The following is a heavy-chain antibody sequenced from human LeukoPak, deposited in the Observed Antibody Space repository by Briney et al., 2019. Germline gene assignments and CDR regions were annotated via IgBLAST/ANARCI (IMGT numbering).Heavy chain of an antibody. CDR3: AKGITGTTRYFDY. D-gene: IGHD1-7*01. V-gene: IGHV3-23*01. CDR1: GFTFSSYA. Sequence: GGSLRLSCAASGFTFSSYAMSWVRQAPGKGLEWVSAISSSGGSTYYADSVKGRFTISRDNSKNTLYLQMNSLRAEDTAVYYCAKGITGTTRYFDYWGQGTLVTVSS. J-gene: IGHJ4*02. CDR2: ISSSGGST.